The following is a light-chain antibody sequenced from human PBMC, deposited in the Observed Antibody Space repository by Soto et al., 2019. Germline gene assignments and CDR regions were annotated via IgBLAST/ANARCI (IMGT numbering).Light chain of an antibody. CDR3: QQSFSTPPT. Sequence: MTQSPVTLSASVGDRVTITCRASQTISRFLNWYQRKPGKAPKFLIHDASNLQSGVPSRFNGSGSGTDFTLTISSLQPEDFATYYCQQSFSTPPTFGQGTKLEIK. J-gene: IGKJ2*01. CDR1: QTISRF. V-gene: IGKV1-39*01. CDR2: DAS.